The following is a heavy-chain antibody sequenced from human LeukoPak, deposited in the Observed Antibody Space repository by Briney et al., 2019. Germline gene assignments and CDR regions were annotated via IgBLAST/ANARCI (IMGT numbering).Heavy chain of an antibody. CDR2: IYYSGST. Sequence: SETLSLTCTVSGGSISSYYWSWIRQPPGKGLEWIGYIYYSGSTNYNPTLKSRVTISVDTSKNQFSLKLSSVTAADTAVYYCARAGLGLDYWGQGTLVTVSS. CDR1: GGSISSYY. D-gene: IGHD1-26*01. V-gene: IGHV4-59*01. CDR3: ARAGLGLDY. J-gene: IGHJ4*02.